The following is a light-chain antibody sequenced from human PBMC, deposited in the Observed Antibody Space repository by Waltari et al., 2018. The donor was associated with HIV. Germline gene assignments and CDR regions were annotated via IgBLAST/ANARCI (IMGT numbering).Light chain of an antibody. CDR2: HAS. V-gene: IGKV1-39*01. CDR1: QTIFNF. CDR3: QQTYTLPLT. J-gene: IGKJ3*01. Sequence: DILLTQSPSSLSASIGDRVTITCRASQTIFNFLNWYQQKPGKAPQVLIYHASGLLGGVPSRFSVRASGTDYTLTISNVQPEDFATYYCQQTYTLPLTFGPGTKVDIK.